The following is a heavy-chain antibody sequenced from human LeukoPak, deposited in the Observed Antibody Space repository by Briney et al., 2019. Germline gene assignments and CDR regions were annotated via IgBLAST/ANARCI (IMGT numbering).Heavy chain of an antibody. CDR1: GVSISSGAYY. Sequence: PSETLSLTCTVSGVSISSGAYYWSWIRQHPGKGLEWIGYIYSSGTTYSTPSLKSRVTMSVDTSKNHFSLNLSSVTAADTAVYYCASFPMDRGAYWFDPWGQGTLVTVSS. J-gene: IGHJ5*02. D-gene: IGHD3-10*01. CDR3: ASFPMDRGAYWFDP. CDR2: IYSSGTT. V-gene: IGHV4-31*03.